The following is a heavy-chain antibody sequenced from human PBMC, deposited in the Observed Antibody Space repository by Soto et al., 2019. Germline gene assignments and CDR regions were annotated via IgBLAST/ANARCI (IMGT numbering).Heavy chain of an antibody. CDR1: GYTFNTYD. CDR2: MNPESGST. Sequence: ASVKVSCTASGYTFNTYDINWVRQATGQGLEWMGWMNPESGSTGFAQSFQGRITLTRNTSLNTVYMEVSSLTNEDTAVYFCAXSGGSGYYSAHYYGMDVWGPGTTVTVSS. D-gene: IGHD3-22*01. CDR3: AXSGGSGYYSAHYYGMDV. J-gene: IGHJ6*02. V-gene: IGHV1-8*01.